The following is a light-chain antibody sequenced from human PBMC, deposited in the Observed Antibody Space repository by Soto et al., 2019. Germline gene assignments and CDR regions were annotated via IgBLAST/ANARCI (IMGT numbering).Light chain of an antibody. Sequence: QSALTQPHSASGSPGPSVTISCTGTSSDVGVYNYVSWYHQHPGKAPKLMIYEVSKRPSGVPDRFSGSKSGNTASLTVSGLQAEDEADYYCSSYAGSSYVFGTGTKLTVL. CDR1: SSDVGVYNY. CDR2: EVS. V-gene: IGLV2-8*01. J-gene: IGLJ1*01. CDR3: SSYAGSSYV.